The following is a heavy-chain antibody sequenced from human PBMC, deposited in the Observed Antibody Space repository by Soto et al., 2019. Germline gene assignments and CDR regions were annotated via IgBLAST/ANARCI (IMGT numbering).Heavy chain of an antibody. CDR3: ARERRGDGNAEL. D-gene: IGHD1-7*01. V-gene: IGHV3-66*01. J-gene: IGHJ4*02. Sequence: DVQAVESGGGLVLPGGSLRLSCAASGFTVSTSRMSWFRQSPGKGLEWVSVIYSGGNTYYADSVKGRFTISRDNSQNTLYIQMNSLSAEDTAVYYCARERRGDGNAELWGQGTLVTVSS. CDR1: GFTVSTSR. CDR2: IYSGGNT.